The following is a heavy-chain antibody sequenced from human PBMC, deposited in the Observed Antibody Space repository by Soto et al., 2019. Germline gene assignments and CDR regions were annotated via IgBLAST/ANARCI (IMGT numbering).Heavy chain of an antibody. Sequence: SETLSLTCTVSGGSISSGGYYWSWIRQHPGKGLEWIGYIYYSGSTYYNPSLKSRVTISVDTSKNQFSLKLSSVTAADTAVYYCARVGDYDDYYYYGMDVWGQGTTVTVSS. CDR2: IYYSGST. CDR1: GGSISSGGYY. CDR3: ARVGDYDDYYYYGMDV. D-gene: IGHD4-17*01. J-gene: IGHJ6*02. V-gene: IGHV4-31*03.